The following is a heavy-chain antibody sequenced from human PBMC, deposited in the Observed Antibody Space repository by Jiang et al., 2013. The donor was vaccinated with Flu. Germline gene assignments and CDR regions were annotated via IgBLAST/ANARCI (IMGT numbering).Heavy chain of an antibody. Sequence: VESGGGVVQPGGSLRLSYAASGFSFSSYGMHWVRQAPGKGLEWVALIWSDGNQKYYADSVEGRFTISRDNSKNTVYLEMKTLRDEDTAVYYCARKGGSFPYWYFDLWGRGTRITVSS. V-gene: IGHV3-33*01. CDR1: GFSFSSYG. D-gene: IGHD1-26*01. J-gene: IGHJ2*01. CDR2: IWSDGNQK. CDR3: ARKGGSFPYWYFDL.